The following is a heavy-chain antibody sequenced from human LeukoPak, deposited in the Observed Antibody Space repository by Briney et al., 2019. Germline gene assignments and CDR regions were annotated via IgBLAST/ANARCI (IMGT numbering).Heavy chain of an antibody. D-gene: IGHD5-12*01. J-gene: IGHJ4*02. CDR3: ARVVATNLDY. Sequence: PSETLSLTCTVSGGSISSYYWSWIRQPPGKGLEWIGYIHYSGSTNYNLSLKSRVTISVDTSKNQFSLKLSSVTAADTAVYYCARVVATNLDYWGQGTLVTVSS. V-gene: IGHV4-59*01. CDR1: GGSISSYY. CDR2: IHYSGST.